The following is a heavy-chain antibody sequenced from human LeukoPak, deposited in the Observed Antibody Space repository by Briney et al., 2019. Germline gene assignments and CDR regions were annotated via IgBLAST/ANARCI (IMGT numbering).Heavy chain of an antibody. CDR3: AGNSIVVVPAARAPNHYYYYMDV. J-gene: IGHJ6*03. V-gene: IGHV3-21*01. CDR2: ISTSSSYI. Sequence: GGSLRLSCAASGFTFSSYSMNWVRQAPGKGLEWVSSISTSSSYIYYADSVKGRFTISRDNAKNSLYLQMDSLRAEDTAVYYCAGNSIVVVPAARAPNHYYYYMDVWGKGTTVTISS. CDR1: GFTFSSYS. D-gene: IGHD2-2*01.